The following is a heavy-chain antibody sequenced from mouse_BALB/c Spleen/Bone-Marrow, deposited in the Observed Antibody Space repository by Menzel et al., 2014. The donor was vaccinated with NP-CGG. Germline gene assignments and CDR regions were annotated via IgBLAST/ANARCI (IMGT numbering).Heavy chain of an antibody. CDR1: GYSFTGYF. V-gene: IGHV1-37*01. CDR3: GRSGYYGSSYFDV. D-gene: IGHD1-1*01. CDR2: INPYNGDT. Sequence: VHVKQSGPELVKPGASVKISCKASGYSFTGYFMNWVKRSHGKSLEWIGRINPYNGDTFYNQKFKGKATLTVDKSSSTAHMELLSLTSEDSAVYYCGRSGYYGSSYFDVWGAGTTVTVSS. J-gene: IGHJ1*01.